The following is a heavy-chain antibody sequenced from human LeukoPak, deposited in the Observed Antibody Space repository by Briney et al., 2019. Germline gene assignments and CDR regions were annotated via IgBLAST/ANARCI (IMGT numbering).Heavy chain of an antibody. J-gene: IGHJ4*02. V-gene: IGHV3-64D*08. D-gene: IGHD2-15*01. CDR3: VKRVCRGGICFAPSYDY. CDR1: RLTCSFSA. Sequence: GGSLRLPCSAARLTCSFSAMYRGRRAPGKGLVYDPPSSTEEDSTYYACTVKGTFTISRDNSKNTLYLQKGSLRPEDTAVYYCVKRVCRGGICFAPSYDYWGQGTPVTVSS. CDR2: SSTEEDST.